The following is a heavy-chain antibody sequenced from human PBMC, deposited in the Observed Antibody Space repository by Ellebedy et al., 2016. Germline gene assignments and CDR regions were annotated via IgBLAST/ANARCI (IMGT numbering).Heavy chain of an antibody. CDR3: ARRGQQLVKSWFNP. CDR2: IYYSGST. J-gene: IGHJ5*02. V-gene: IGHV4-59*12. CDR1: GGSISSYY. D-gene: IGHD6-13*01. Sequence: SETLSLXXTVSGGSISSYYWSWIRQPPGKGLEWIGYIYYSGSTNYNPSLKSRVTISVDTSKNQFSLKLSSVTAADTAVYYCARRGQQLVKSWFNPWGQGTLVTVSS.